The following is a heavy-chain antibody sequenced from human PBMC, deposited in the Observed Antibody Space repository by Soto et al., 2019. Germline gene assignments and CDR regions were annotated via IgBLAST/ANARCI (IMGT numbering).Heavy chain of an antibody. D-gene: IGHD5-18*01. CDR3: TTERSWIQLWSFDY. CDR1: GFTFSNAW. Sequence: GGSLILSCAASGFTFSNAWMSWVRQAPGKGLEWVGRIKSKTDGGTTDYAAPVKGRFTISRDDSKNTLYLQMNSLKTEDTAVYYCTTERSWIQLWSFDYWGQGTLVTVSS. J-gene: IGHJ4*02. CDR2: IKSKTDGGTT. V-gene: IGHV3-15*01.